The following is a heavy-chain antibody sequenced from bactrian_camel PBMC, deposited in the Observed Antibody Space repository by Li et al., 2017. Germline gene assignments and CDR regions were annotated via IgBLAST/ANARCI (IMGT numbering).Heavy chain of an antibody. D-gene: IGHD1*01. CDR2: ACYGGPP. CDR3: AAAKYILGPSMLDQGKYKS. J-gene: IGHJ4*01. CDR1: GHTYNTYC. V-gene: IGHV3S55*01. Sequence: VQLVESGGGSVQAGGSLRLSCSGSGHTYNTYCMAWFRQAPGKEREGVAAACYGGPPEYADSVKGRFAIARDDAKNTALQMNSLKPEDTASYYCAAAKYILGPSMLDQGKYKSWGRGTQVTVS.